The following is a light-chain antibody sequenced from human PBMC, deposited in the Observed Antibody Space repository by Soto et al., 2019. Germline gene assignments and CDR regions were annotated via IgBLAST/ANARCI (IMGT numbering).Light chain of an antibody. CDR2: DVS. Sequence: QSALTQPASVSGSPGQSITVSCTGTSSDVGGYDFVSWYQHHPGKAPKLILYDVSDRPSGVSSRFSGSKSGNTASLTISGLQAEDEADYYCSSSTSSSTVVFGGGTKLTVL. J-gene: IGLJ2*01. CDR1: SSDVGGYDF. CDR3: SSSTSSSTVV. V-gene: IGLV2-14*03.